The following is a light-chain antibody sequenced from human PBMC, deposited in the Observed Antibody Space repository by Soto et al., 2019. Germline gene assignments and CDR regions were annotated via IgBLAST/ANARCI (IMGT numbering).Light chain of an antibody. V-gene: IGKV1-5*03. CDR1: QSISNW. CDR3: QQYNSYSEA. Sequence: EIHITNFPSTLTASVRDRITISCRASQSISNWLAWYQRKPGEAPTLLIYKASTLKSGVPSRCSGSGSGTEFTLTISSLQPDDFATYYCQQYNSYSEAFGQGTKVDIK. CDR2: KAS. J-gene: IGKJ1*01.